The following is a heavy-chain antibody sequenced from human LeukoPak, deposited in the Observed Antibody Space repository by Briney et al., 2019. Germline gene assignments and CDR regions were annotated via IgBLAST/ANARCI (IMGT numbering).Heavy chain of an antibody. D-gene: IGHD4-17*01. CDR1: GYSISSGHY. J-gene: IGHJ5*02. CDR2: MYHSGST. CDR3: ARSRGGFGDYGSWFDP. Sequence: SETLSLTCTVSGYSISSGHYWGWIRQPPGKGLEWIGSMYHSGSTYYNPSLKSRVTISVDKSKNQFSLKLSSVTAADTAFYYCARSRGGFGDYGSWFDPWGQGILVIVSS. V-gene: IGHV4-38-2*02.